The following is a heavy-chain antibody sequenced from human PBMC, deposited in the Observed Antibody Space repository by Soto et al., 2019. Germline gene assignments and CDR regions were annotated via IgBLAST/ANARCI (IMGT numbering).Heavy chain of an antibody. J-gene: IGHJ5*02. CDR3: VSDRGYGHASVPFS. D-gene: IGHD5-18*01. CDR1: GFAFSSYG. V-gene: IGHV3-30*03. Sequence: QAQLVESGGGVVQPGRSLRLSCAASGFAFSSYGMHWVRQAPGTGLEWVAVISYDGSLQHYADSVKGRFTISRDNSTNMVLLKMSSLRAEDTAVYYCVSDRGYGHASVPFSWGQGTLVSVSS. CDR2: ISYDGSLQ.